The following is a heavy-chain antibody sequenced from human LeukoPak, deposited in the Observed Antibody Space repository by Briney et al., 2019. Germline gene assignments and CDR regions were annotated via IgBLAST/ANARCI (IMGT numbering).Heavy chain of an antibody. J-gene: IGHJ6*03. V-gene: IGHV4-4*07. CDR3: ARSGLRSYYYYMDV. CDR1: GGSISGYY. D-gene: IGHD3-16*01. CDR2: IYTSGST. Sequence: SETLSLTCTVSGGSISGYYWSWIRQPAGKGLEWIGRIYTSGSTNYNPSLKSRVTMSVDTSKNQISLKLSSATAADTAVYYCARSGLRSYYYYMDVWGKGTTVTISS.